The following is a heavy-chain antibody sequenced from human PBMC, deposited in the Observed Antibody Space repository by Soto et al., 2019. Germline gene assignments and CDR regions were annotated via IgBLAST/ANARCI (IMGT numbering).Heavy chain of an antibody. CDR1: GFAFTNYG. CDR2: VSNDGNRK. D-gene: IGHD2-2*01. CDR3: ARDVAMPTGLGLGY. Sequence: ESVGGVVQPGRSLRLSCAASGFAFTNYGMHWVRQAPGKGLEWVAFVSNDGNRKYYADSVKGRFTISRDNSENTVYLQMTSLIRDDTAVFYCARDVAMPTGLGLGYWGQGALVTVSS. J-gene: IGHJ4*02. V-gene: IGHV3-30*03.